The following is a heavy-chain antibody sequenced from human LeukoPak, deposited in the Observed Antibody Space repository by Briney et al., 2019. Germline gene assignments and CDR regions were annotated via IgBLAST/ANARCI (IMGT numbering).Heavy chain of an antibody. CDR3: AAYSSGWYGDAFDI. CDR2: INHSGST. Sequence: GSLRLSCAASGFTFSSYAMSWIRQPPGKGLEWIGEINHSGSTNYNPSLKSRVTISVDTSKNQFSLKLSSVTAADTAVYYCAAYSSGWYGDAFDIWGQGTMVTVSS. J-gene: IGHJ3*02. CDR1: GFTFSSYA. V-gene: IGHV4-34*08. D-gene: IGHD6-19*01.